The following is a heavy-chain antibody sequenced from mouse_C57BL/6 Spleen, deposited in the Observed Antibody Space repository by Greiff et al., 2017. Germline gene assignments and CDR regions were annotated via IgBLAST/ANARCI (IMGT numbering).Heavy chain of an antibody. V-gene: IGHV1-19*01. CDR2: INPYNGGT. Sequence: EVQLQQSGPVLVKPGASVKMSCKASGYTFTDYYMNWVKQSHGKSLEWIGVINPYNGGTSYNQKFKGKATLTVDKSSSTAYMELNSLTSEDSAVYYCARAYDGYPFAYWGQGTLVTVSA. CDR1: GYTFTDYY. J-gene: IGHJ3*01. CDR3: ARAYDGYPFAY. D-gene: IGHD2-3*01.